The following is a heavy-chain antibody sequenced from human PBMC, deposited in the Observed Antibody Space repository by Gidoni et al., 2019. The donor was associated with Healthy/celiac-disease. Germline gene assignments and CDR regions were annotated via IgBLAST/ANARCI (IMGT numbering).Heavy chain of an antibody. V-gene: IGHV3-23*01. D-gene: IGHD6-19*01. CDR3: AKGERGIAVAAPVDY. J-gene: IGHJ4*02. CDR1: GITFSSYA. CDR2: ISGSGGST. Sequence: EVQLLESGGGLVQRGGSLRLSCAASGITFSSYAMSWVRQAPGKGLEWVSAISGSGGSTYYADSVKGRFTISRDNSKNTLYLQMNSLRAEDTAVYYCAKGERGIAVAAPVDYWGQGTLVTVSS.